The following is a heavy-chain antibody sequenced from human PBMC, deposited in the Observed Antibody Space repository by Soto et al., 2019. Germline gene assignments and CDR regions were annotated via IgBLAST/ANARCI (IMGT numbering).Heavy chain of an antibody. J-gene: IGHJ6*02. CDR2: IIPMFGTA. CDR1: GGTFSTDS. V-gene: IGHV1-69*12. CDR3: AREIDGYYGMDV. Sequence: QVQLMQSGAEVKKPGSSVKVSCKASGGTFSTDSISWVRQAPGQGLEWMGGIIPMFGTANNAQKFQGRVTITEDESTSTAYMELSSLRSEDTAVYFFAREIDGYYGMDVWGQGTTVTVAS.